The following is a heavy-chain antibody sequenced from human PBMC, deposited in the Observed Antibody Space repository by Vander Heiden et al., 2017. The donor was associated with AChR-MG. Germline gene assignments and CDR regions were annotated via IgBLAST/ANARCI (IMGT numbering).Heavy chain of an antibody. V-gene: IGHV3-21*01. CDR3: ARDRDDIVVVVADAFDI. CDR2: ISSSSSYI. Sequence: EVQLVESGGGLVKPGGSLRLSCAASGFTFSSYRMNWVRQAPGKGLEWVSSISSSSSYIYFADSVKGRFTISRDNAKNSLYLQMNSLRAEDTAVYYCARDRDDIVVVVADAFDIWGQGTMVTVAS. D-gene: IGHD2-15*01. J-gene: IGHJ3*02. CDR1: GFTFSSYR.